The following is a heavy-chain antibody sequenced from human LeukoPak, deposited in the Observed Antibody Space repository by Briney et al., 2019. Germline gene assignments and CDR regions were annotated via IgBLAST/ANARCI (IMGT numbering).Heavy chain of an antibody. V-gene: IGHV4-59*01. CDR2: IYYSGST. J-gene: IGHJ4*02. CDR1: GGSISSYY. Sequence: KPSETLSLTCTVSGGSISSYYWSWIRQPPGKGLEWIGYIYYSGSTNYNPSLKSRVTISVDTSKNRFSLKLSSVTAADTAVYYCASASSSWYQVFDYWGQGTLVTVSS. D-gene: IGHD6-13*01. CDR3: ASASSSWYQVFDY.